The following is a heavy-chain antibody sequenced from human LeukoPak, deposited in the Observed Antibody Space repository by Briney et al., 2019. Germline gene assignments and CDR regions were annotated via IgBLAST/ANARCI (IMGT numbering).Heavy chain of an antibody. J-gene: IGHJ4*02. D-gene: IGHD3-22*01. Sequence: SETLSLTCTVSGGSISSYYWSWIRQPPGKGLEWIGYIYYSGSTNYNPSLKSRVTISVGTSKNQFSLKLSSVTAADTAVYYCARQRGSRTYYYDSSGYYYFDYWGQGTLVTVSS. CDR2: IYYSGST. V-gene: IGHV4-59*08. CDR1: GGSISSYY. CDR3: ARQRGSRTYYYDSSGYYYFDY.